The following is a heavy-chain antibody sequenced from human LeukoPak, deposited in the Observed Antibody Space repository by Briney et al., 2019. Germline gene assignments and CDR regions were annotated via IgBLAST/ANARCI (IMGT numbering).Heavy chain of an antibody. CDR1: GGTFSSYA. V-gene: IGHV1-69*04. D-gene: IGHD6-13*01. CDR2: IIPILGIA. CDR3: ASVGHIAAAGTVPFDY. J-gene: IGHJ4*02. Sequence: ASVKVSCKASGGTFSSYAISWVRQAPGQGLEWMGRIIPILGIANYAQKFQGRVTITADKSTSTAYMELSSLRSEDTAVYYCASVGHIAAAGTVPFDYWGQGTLVTVSS.